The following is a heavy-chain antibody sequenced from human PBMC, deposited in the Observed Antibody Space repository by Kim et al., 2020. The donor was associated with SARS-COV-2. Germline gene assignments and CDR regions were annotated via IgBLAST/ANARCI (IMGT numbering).Heavy chain of an antibody. D-gene: IGHD6-13*01. CDR1: GGSISSSSYY. CDR2: IYYSGST. CDR3: ALIAAAGKSHYYYGMDV. J-gene: IGHJ6*02. V-gene: IGHV4-39*01. Sequence: SETLSLTCTVSGGSISSSSYYWGWIRQPPGKGLEWIGSIYYSGSTYYNPSLKSRVTISVDTSKNQFSLKLSSVTAADTAVYYCALIAAAGKSHYYYGMDVWGQGTTVTVSS.